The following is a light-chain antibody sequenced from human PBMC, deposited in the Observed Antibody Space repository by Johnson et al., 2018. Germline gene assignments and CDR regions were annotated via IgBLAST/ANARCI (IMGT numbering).Light chain of an antibody. J-gene: IGLJ1*01. CDR3: GTWDSSLSAGNV. Sequence: QSVLTQPPSVSAAPGQKVTISCSGSSSNIGNNYVSWYQQLPGTAPKLLIYENNKRPSGIPDRFSGSKSGTSATVGITGLQPGDEADYYCGTWDSSLSAGNVFGTGTKVTVL. V-gene: IGLV1-51*02. CDR2: ENN. CDR1: SSNIGNNY.